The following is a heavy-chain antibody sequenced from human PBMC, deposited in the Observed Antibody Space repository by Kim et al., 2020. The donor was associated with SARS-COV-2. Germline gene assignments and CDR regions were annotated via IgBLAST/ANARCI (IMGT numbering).Heavy chain of an antibody. V-gene: IGHV4-34*01. CDR3: AKSTGPMGYGMDV. CDR2: INHSGST. D-gene: IGHD3-16*01. Sequence: SETLSLTCAVYGGSFSGYYWSWIRQPPGKGLEWIGEINHSGSTNYNPSLKSRVTISVDTSKNQFSLKLSSVTAADTAVYYCAKSTGPMGYGMDVWGQGTTVTVSS. CDR1: GGSFSGYY. J-gene: IGHJ6*02.